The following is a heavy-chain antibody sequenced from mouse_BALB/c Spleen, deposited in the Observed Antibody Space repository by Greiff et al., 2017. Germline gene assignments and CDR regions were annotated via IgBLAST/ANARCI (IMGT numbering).Heavy chain of an antibody. Sequence: EVQLVESGGGLVKPGGSLKLSCAASGFTFSSYAMSWVRQTPEKRLEWVASISSGGSTYYPDSVKGRFTISRDNARNILYLQMSSLRSEDTAMYYCARDGYYYWYFDVWGAGTTVTVSS. CDR3: ARDGYYYWYFDV. J-gene: IGHJ1*01. V-gene: IGHV5-6-5*01. CDR1: GFTFSSYA. CDR2: ISSGGST. D-gene: IGHD2-3*01.